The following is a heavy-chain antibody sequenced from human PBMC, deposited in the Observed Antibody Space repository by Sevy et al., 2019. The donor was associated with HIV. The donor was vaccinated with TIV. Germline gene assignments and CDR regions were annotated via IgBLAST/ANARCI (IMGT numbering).Heavy chain of an antibody. CDR2: ISGSGGST. J-gene: IGHJ4*02. Sequence: GGSLRLSCAASGFTFSSYAMSWVRQAPGKGLEWDSAISGSGGSTYYADSVKGRFTISRDNSKNTLYLQMNSLRAEDTAVYYCAKEPGITGTTPVDYWGQGTLVTVSS. V-gene: IGHV3-23*01. CDR3: AKEPGITGTTPVDY. CDR1: GFTFSSYA. D-gene: IGHD1-7*01.